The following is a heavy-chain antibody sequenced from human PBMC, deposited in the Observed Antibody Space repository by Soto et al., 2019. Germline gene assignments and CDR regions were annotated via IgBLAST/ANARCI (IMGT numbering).Heavy chain of an antibody. CDR3: ARAKIGFLDWLPDNYYYGMDV. CDR1: GHSFTGHY. V-gene: IGHV1-2*02. D-gene: IGHD3-3*02. Sequence: QVQLVQSGAEVKKPGASVKVSCKVSGHSFTGHYIHWVRQAPGQGLEWMGWINPNSGDTNHARRFQGRVPMTRDTSIKTVSMELSSLRSDDTAVYYCARAKIGFLDWLPDNYYYGMDVWGQGTTVTVSS. CDR2: INPNSGDT. J-gene: IGHJ6*02.